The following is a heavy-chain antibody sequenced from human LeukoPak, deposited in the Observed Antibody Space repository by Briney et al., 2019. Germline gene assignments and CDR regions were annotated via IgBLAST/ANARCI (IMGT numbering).Heavy chain of an antibody. J-gene: IGHJ5*02. CDR3: ARDCGLSGSGSYYTNWFGP. D-gene: IGHD3-10*01. V-gene: IGHV4-4*07. CDR2: IYTSGST. Sequence: SETLSLTCTVSGGSISSYYWSWIRQPAGKGLEWIGRIYTSGSTNYNPSLKSRVTMSVDTSKNQFSLKLSSVTAADTAVYYCARDCGLSGSGSYYTNWFGPWGQGTLVTVSS. CDR1: GGSISSYY.